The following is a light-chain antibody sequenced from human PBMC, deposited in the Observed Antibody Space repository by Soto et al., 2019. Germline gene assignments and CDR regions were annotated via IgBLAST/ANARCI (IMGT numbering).Light chain of an antibody. J-gene: IGLJ2*01. Sequence: QSALTQPASVSGSPGQSITISCTGTTTDIAGYNSLAWYQQHQGKAPKHRIYEVNNRPSGVSSRFSGAKSGNTASLTISGLQAEEEADYYCSSYSSTSTLVFCGGTKLTV. CDR1: TTDIAGYNS. CDR3: SSYSSTSTLV. CDR2: EVN. V-gene: IGLV2-14*01.